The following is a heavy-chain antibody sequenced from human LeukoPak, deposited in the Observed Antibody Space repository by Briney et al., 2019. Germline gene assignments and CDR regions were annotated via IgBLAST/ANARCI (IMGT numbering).Heavy chain of an antibody. V-gene: IGHV4-59*12. CDR3: ARGRNGYYYDYYYYMDV. D-gene: IGHD3-22*01. J-gene: IGHJ6*03. Sequence: SETLSLTCTVSGGSISSCYWSWIRQPPGKGLEWIGYIYYSGSTNYNPSLKSRVTISVDTSKNQFSLKLSSVTAADTAVYYCARGRNGYYYDYYYYMDVWGKGTTVTVSS. CDR2: IYYSGST. CDR1: GGSISSCY.